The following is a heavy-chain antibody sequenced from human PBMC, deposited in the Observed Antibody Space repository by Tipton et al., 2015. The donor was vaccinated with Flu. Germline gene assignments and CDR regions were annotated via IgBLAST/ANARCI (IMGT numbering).Heavy chain of an antibody. V-gene: IGHV3-23*01. J-gene: IGHJ6*02. Sequence: SLRLSCAASGFTFSSYAMRWVRQAPGKGLGWVSSISGSGGKAYYADSVKGRFTISRDNSKNTLYLQMNGLGAEDTAVFYCAKELRKHGLWSDQELAGMDVWGQGTTVTVSS. CDR3: AKELRKHGLWSDQELAGMDV. D-gene: IGHD3-3*01. CDR1: GFTFSSYA. CDR2: ISGSGGKA.